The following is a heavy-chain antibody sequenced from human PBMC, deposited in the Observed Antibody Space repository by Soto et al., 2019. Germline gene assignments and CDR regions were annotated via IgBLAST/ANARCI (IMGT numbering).Heavy chain of an antibody. CDR3: ARSPYTTACHYGMDV. D-gene: IGHD1-26*01. J-gene: IGHJ6*02. Sequence: PGGSLRRSCADSGFSFSHYGIKWGRQAPGKGLEWVSVIRYDGGNKYYADSVKGRFTISRDNSKNTLYLQMNSLRAEDTAVYYCARSPYTTACHYGMDVWGQGTTVTVSS. V-gene: IGHV3-33*08. CDR1: GFSFSHYG. CDR2: IRYDGGNK.